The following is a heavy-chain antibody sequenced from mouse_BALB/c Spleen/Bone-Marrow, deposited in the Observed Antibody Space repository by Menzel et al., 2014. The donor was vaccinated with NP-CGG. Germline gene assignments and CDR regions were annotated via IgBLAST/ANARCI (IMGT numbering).Heavy chain of an antibody. CDR1: GSTFTNHH. D-gene: IGHD1-2*01. CDR3: AREDYGAWFPY. V-gene: IGHV1S45*01. Sequence: VQLQQSGAELVRPGASVKISRKAFGSTFTNHHINWVTQRPGQGLDWIGYIYPYNDYTSYNQKFKGKATLTVDKSSSTAYMELSSLTSEDSAVYYCAREDYGAWFPYWGQGTLVTVSA. J-gene: IGHJ3*01. CDR2: IYPYNDYT.